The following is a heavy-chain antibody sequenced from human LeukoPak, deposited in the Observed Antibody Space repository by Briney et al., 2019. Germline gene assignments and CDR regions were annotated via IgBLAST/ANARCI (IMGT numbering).Heavy chain of an antibody. V-gene: IGHV3-23*01. CDR1: GFTFSSHW. CDR3: AKDPYYGSGSFPHYFDY. CDR2: ISGSGGST. Sequence: PWGSLSLSCAASGFTFSSHWMSWVRQAPGKGLEWVSAISGSGGSTYYADSVKGRFTISRDNSKNTLYLQMNSLRAEDTAVYYCAKDPYYGSGSFPHYFDYWGQGTLVTVSS. J-gene: IGHJ4*02. D-gene: IGHD3-10*01.